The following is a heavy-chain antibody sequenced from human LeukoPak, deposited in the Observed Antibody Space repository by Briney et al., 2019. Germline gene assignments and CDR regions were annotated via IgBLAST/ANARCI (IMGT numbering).Heavy chain of an antibody. CDR1: GGSISSGSYY. CDR2: IYTSGST. V-gene: IGHV4-61*02. D-gene: IGHD5-24*01. Sequence: TSETLSLTCTVSGGSISSGSYYWSWIRQPAGKGLEWIGRIYTSGSTNYNPSLKSRVTISVDTSKNQFSLKLSSVTAADTAVYYCARGGYSGRWLQRLFDYWGQGTLVTVSS. J-gene: IGHJ4*02. CDR3: ARGGYSGRWLQRLFDY.